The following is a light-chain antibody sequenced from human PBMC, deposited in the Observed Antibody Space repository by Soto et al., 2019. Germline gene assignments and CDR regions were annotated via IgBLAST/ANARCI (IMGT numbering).Light chain of an antibody. J-gene: IGLJ1*01. Sequence: QSVLTQPPSVSVAPGQRVTISCTRSSSNIGAGYDVHWYQQRPGTAPKLLIFGNTNRPSGVPDRFSGSKSGTSASLAITGLQAEDEGDYYCQSYDSTLSARYVFGTGTKVTVL. V-gene: IGLV1-40*01. CDR2: GNT. CDR1: SSNIGAGYD. CDR3: QSYDSTLSARYV.